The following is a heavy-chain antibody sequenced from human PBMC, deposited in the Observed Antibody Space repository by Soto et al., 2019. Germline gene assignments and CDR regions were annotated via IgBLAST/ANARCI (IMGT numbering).Heavy chain of an antibody. CDR2: INHSGST. CDR1: GGSFSGYY. J-gene: IGHJ4*02. D-gene: IGHD3-22*01. V-gene: IGHV4-34*01. Sequence: SETLSLTCAVYGGSFSGYYWSWIRQPPGKGLEWIGEINHSGSTNYNPSLKSRVTISVDTSKNQFSLKLSSVTAADTAVYYCARGHYYDSSRTYYFDYWGQGTLVT. CDR3: ARGHYYDSSRTYYFDY.